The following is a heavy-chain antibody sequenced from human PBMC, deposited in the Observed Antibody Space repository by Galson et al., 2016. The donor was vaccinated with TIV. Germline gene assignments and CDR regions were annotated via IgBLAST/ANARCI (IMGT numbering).Heavy chain of an antibody. J-gene: IGHJ4*02. Sequence: TLSLTCTVSGGSINSDGYHWSWIRQSAGKEPEWIGRIYSSGSTNYNPSLWSRVTISLDVSRNQFSLKLSSVTAADTALYYCARRVVGTGYEYWVQGILVTVSS. V-gene: IGHV4-61*02. CDR2: IYSSGST. D-gene: IGHD6-13*01. CDR1: GGSINSDGYH. CDR3: ARRVVGTGYEY.